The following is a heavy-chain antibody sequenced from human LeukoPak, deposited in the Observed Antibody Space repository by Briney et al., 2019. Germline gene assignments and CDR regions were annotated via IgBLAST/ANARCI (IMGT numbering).Heavy chain of an antibody. J-gene: IGHJ4*02. Sequence: KPGGSLRLSCAASGFTFSSYSMNWVRQAPGKGLEWVSSISSSSSYIYYADSVKGRFTISRDNAKNSLYLQMNSLRAEDTAVYYCARHIATIAAAAVDYWGQGTLSPSPQ. CDR2: ISSSSSYI. D-gene: IGHD6-13*01. V-gene: IGHV3-21*01. CDR1: GFTFSSYS. CDR3: ARHIATIAAAAVDY.